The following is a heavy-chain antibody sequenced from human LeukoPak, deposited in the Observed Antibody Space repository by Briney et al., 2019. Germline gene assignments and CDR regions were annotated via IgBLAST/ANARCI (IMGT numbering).Heavy chain of an antibody. CDR1: GFTFGDYA. CDR2: IRSKAYGETA. J-gene: IGHJ4*02. CDR3: TRDRGAYNLYDY. V-gene: IGHV3-49*03. Sequence: GGSLRLSCTASGFTFGDYAMSWIRQAPGKGLEWVGFIRSKAYGETADYAASVKGRFTISRDDSKAVAYLQMNSLKTEDTAVYHCTRDRGAYNLYDYWGQGTLVTVSS. D-gene: IGHD1-1*01.